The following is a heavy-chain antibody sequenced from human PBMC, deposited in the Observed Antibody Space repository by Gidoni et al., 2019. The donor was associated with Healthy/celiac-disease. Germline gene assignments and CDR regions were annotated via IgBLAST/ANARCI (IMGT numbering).Heavy chain of an antibody. CDR1: GFTFSDHY. V-gene: IGHV3-72*01. J-gene: IGHJ4*02. Sequence: EVQLVESGGGLVQPGGSLRLSCAASGFTFSDHYMDWVRPAPGKGLEWGGRTRNKANSYTTEYAASVKGRFTISRDDAKNSLYLQMNSLKTEDTAVYYCARGIGCSGGSCYGNLWGQGTLVTVSS. D-gene: IGHD2-15*01. CDR3: ARGIGCSGGSCYGNL. CDR2: TRNKANSYTT.